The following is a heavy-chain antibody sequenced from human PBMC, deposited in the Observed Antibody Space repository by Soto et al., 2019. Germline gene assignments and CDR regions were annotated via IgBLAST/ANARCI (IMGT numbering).Heavy chain of an antibody. CDR2: MNPRSGGT. J-gene: IGHJ5*02. CDR3: ARSSGGNFGIIIEGSNWFDP. V-gene: IGHV1-2*02. Sequence: GAAVKVSCKASGYTFTNYYMHWVRQAPGQGLEWMGWMNPRSGGTKYAQAFQDRVTMTRDASISTAYMEVTSLRHGDTAIYYCARSSGGNFGIIIEGSNWFDPWGQGTLVTVSS. D-gene: IGHD3-3*01. CDR1: GYTFTNYY.